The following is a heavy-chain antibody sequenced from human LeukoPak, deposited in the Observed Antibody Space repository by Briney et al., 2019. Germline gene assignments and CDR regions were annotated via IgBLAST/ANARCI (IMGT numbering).Heavy chain of an antibody. Sequence: PGGSLRLSCAASGFTFSSYAMSWVRQAPGKGLEWVANIKQDGSDKFYLDSVKGRFTISRDSAKNSLFLQMNSLRPEDTAVYYCARTSGSSYGGVGWYFDLWGHGTLVTVSS. D-gene: IGHD1-26*01. CDR2: IKQDGSDK. CDR1: GFTFSSYA. J-gene: IGHJ2*01. V-gene: IGHV3-7*03. CDR3: ARTSGSSYGGVGWYFDL.